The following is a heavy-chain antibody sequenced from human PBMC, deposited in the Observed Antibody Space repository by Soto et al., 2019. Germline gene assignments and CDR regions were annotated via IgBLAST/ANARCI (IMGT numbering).Heavy chain of an antibody. V-gene: IGHV6-1*01. D-gene: IGHD6-6*01. J-gene: IGHJ6*02. CDR2: TYYRSKWYN. CDR1: GDSVSRNSAA. CDR3: ARTYSSSSNYYYGMDV. Sequence: SPTLSLTCAISGDSVSRNSAAWNWIRQSPSRGLEWLGRTYYRSKWYNDYAVSVKSRITINPDTSKNQFSLQLNSVTPEDTAVYYCARTYSSSSNYYYGMDVWGQGTTVTVSS.